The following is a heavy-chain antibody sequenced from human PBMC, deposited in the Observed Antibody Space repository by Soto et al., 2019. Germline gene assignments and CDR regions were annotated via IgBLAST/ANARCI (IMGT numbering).Heavy chain of an antibody. CDR1: VYSVSGNSAA. CDR2: TYYRSRWYN. CDR3: AREFTYYVSSAPYPEH. J-gene: IGHJ1*01. V-gene: IGHV6-1*01. Sequence: SQTLSLTCAISVYSVSGNSAAWNWIRQSPSRGLECLGRTYYRSRWYNDYAVSVKSRITVTPDTSKNQFSLHLNSVTPEDTAVYYCAREFTYYVSSAPYPEHWGKGDLVTVSP. D-gene: IGHD3-16*01.